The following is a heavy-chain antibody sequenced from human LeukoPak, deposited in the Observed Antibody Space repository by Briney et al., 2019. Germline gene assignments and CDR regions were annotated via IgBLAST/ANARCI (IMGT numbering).Heavy chain of an antibody. CDR3: ARAVGYYDSSGYYGAFDI. CDR1: GGSISSGGYS. CDR2: IYHSGST. D-gene: IGHD3-22*01. J-gene: IGHJ3*02. Sequence: SETLSLTCAVSGGSISSGGYSWSWIRQPPGKGLEWIGYIYHSGSTYYNPSLKSRATISVDRSKNQFSLKLSSVTAADTAVYYCARAVGYYDSSGYYGAFDIWGQGTMVTVSS. V-gene: IGHV4-30-2*01.